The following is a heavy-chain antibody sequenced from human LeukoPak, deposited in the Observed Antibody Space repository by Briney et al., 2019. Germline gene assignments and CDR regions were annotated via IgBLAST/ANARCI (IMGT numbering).Heavy chain of an antibody. Sequence: ASVKVSCKASGYTFTGYYMHWLRQAPGQGLEWMGWINPNSGGTNYAQKFQGRVTMTRDTSISTAYMELSRLRSDDTAVYYCAREDRAYSSSWYVYWGQGTLVTVSS. D-gene: IGHD6-13*01. CDR3: AREDRAYSSSWYVY. CDR2: INPNSGGT. J-gene: IGHJ4*02. CDR1: GYTFTGYY. V-gene: IGHV1-2*02.